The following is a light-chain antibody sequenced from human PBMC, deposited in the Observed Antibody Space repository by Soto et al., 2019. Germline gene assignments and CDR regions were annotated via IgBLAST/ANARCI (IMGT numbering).Light chain of an antibody. V-gene: IGLV1-51*02. CDR1: SSNIGDNY. J-gene: IGLJ2*01. CDR2: ENN. Sequence: QSVLTQPPSVSAAPGQMVTISCSGTSSNIGDNYVSWYQQLPGAAPRLLMYENNKRLSGTPDRFSGSKSGTSATLDITGLQTGDEADYYCVTWDSSLSVGGVFGGGTKLTVL. CDR3: VTWDSSLSVGGV.